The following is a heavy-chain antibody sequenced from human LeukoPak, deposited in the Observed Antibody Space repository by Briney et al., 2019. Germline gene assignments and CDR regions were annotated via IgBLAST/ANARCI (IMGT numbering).Heavy chain of an antibody. CDR3: ASQIKPYYFDY. CDR1: GFTFDDYA. V-gene: IGHV3-9*01. CDR2: INWNSGII. D-gene: IGHD5-24*01. J-gene: IGHJ4*02. Sequence: GGSLRLSCAASGFTFDDYAMHWVRQAPGKGLEWVSGINWNSGIIGYADSVKGRFTISRDDAKNSLYLQMNSLRAEDTALYYCASQIKPYYFDYWGQGTLVTVSS.